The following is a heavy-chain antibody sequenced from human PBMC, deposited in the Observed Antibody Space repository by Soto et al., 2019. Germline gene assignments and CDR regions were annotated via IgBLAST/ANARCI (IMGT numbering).Heavy chain of an antibody. V-gene: IGHV3-48*02. CDR2: ISSDSRHI. Sequence: EVQLVESGGGLVQPGGSLKLSCEASGFTLSQYAVNWVRQAPGKGLEWVSYISSDSRHIYYGGSVKGRFTISRDNARNSVYLQMNSLRDEDTAVYYCARIKLVDFFFINVDVYDMDVWGQGTPVTVSS. CDR1: GFTLSQYA. D-gene: IGHD3-16*01. CDR3: ARIKLVDFFFINVDVYDMDV. J-gene: IGHJ6*02.